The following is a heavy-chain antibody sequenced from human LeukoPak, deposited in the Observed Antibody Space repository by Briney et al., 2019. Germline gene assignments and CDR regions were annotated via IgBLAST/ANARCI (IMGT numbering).Heavy chain of an antibody. J-gene: IGHJ3*02. CDR2: IYYSGST. V-gene: IGHV4-39*01. CDR1: GGSISSSSYY. CDR3: ARFNRYYDFWSGPRVDAFDI. D-gene: IGHD3-3*01. Sequence: SETLSLTCTVSGGSISSSSYYWGWIRQPPGKGLEWIGSIYYSGSTYYNPSLKGRVTITVDTSKNQFSLKLSSVTAADTAVYYCARFNRYYDFWSGPRVDAFDIWGQGTMVTVSS.